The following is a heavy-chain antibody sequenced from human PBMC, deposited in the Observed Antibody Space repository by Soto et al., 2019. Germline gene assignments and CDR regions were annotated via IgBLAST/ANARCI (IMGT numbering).Heavy chain of an antibody. CDR1: GFTFSSYA. J-gene: IGHJ4*02. V-gene: IGHV3-30-3*01. D-gene: IGHD2-15*01. CDR2: ISYDGSNK. CDR3: ARAEPIVFRSGYLDY. Sequence: QVQLVESGGGVVQPGRSLRLSCAASGFTFSSYAMHWVRQAPGKGLEWVAVISYDGSNKYYADSVKGRFTISRDNSKNTLYLQMNSLRAEDTAVYYCARAEPIVFRSGYLDYWGQGTLVTVSS.